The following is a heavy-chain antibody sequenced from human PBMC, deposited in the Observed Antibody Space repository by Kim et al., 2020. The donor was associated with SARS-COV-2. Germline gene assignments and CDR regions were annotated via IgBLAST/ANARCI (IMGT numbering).Heavy chain of an antibody. V-gene: IGHV3-21*01. CDR3: ARDLGWFGELLS. J-gene: IGHJ5*02. Sequence: YYAGSVKGRFTISRDNAKNSLYLQMNSLRAEDTAVYYCARDLGWFGELLSWGQGTLVTVSS. D-gene: IGHD3-10*01.